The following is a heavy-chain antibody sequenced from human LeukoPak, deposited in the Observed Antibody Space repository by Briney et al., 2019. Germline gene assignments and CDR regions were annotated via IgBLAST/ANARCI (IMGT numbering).Heavy chain of an antibody. Sequence: PSEPRSLTCTVYARSVSSLSYYWSWIRQTPVKGLEWSWYTYYSGSTNYNPSLKSRVTISVDTSKNQFSLKLSSVPAADTAVYYWAREVSSGWSLRGYYFDYWGQGTLVTVSS. V-gene: IGHV4-61*01. CDR3: AREVSSGWSLRGYYFDY. CDR2: TYYSGST. CDR1: ARSVSSLSYY. D-gene: IGHD6-19*01. J-gene: IGHJ4*02.